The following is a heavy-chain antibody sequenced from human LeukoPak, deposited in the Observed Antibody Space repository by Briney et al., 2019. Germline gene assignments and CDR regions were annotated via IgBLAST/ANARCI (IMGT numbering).Heavy chain of an antibody. J-gene: IGHJ4*02. CDR3: ARAQYGSSWYKGGFDY. Sequence: GGSLRLSCAASGFTFSSYAMSWVRQAPGRGLEWVSAISGSGGSTYYADSVKGRFTISRDNAKNSLYLQMNSLRAEDTAVYYCARAQYGSSWYKGGFDYWGQGTLVTVSS. CDR1: GFTFSSYA. D-gene: IGHD6-13*01. V-gene: IGHV3-23*01. CDR2: ISGSGGST.